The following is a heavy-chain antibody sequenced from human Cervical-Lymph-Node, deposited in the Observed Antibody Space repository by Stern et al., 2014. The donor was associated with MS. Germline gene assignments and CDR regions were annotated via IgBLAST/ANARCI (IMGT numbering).Heavy chain of an antibody. D-gene: IGHD4/OR15-4a*01. J-gene: IGHJ3*01. CDR2: IGSRTPTT. Sequence: VQLVESGGGLVQPGGSLRLSCAASGFSFSNFSMNWVRQSPGKGLEWVSYIGSRTPTTYYADSLKGRFTISRDNAKNTLYLQMNSLRAEDTAIYYCAREGLWGHAFDFWSQGTMVTVSS. CDR3: AREGLWGHAFDF. V-gene: IGHV3-48*04. CDR1: GFSFSNFS.